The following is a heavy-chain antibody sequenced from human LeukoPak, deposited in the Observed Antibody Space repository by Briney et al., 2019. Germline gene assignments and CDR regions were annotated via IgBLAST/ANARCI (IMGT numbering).Heavy chain of an antibody. J-gene: IGHJ4*02. CDR1: GYTFTSYG. V-gene: IGHV1-18*01. CDR2: ISAYNGNT. D-gene: IGHD6-13*01. CDR3: ARDPPPPFFGPGYSSLNYFDY. Sequence: GASVKVSCKASGYTFTSYGISWVRQAPGQGLEWMGWISAYNGNTNYAQKLQGRVTMTTDTSTSTAYMELRSLRSDDTTVYYCARDPPPPFFGPGYSSLNYFDYWGQGTLVTVSS.